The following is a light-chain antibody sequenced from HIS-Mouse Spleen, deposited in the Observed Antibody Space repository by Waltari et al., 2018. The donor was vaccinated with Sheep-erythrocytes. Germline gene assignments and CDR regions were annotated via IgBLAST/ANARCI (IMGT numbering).Light chain of an antibody. J-gene: IGLJ1*01. CDR1: SRDVGVYNY. V-gene: IGLV2-11*01. CDR3: CSHAGSYNHV. Sequence: QSALTQPRSVSGSPGQSVTISCPGTSRDVGVYNYVSWYQQHPGKAPKLMIYDVSKRPSGVPDRFSGSKSGNTASLTISGLQAEDEADYYCCSHAGSYNHVFATGTKVTVL. CDR2: DVS.